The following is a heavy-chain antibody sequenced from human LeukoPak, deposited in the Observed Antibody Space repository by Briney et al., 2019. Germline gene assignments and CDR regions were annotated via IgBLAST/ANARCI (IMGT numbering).Heavy chain of an antibody. CDR1: SDSISSYY. V-gene: IGHV4-59*01. J-gene: IGHJ4*02. D-gene: IGHD3-22*01. Sequence: SETLSLTCTVSSDSISSYYWSWIRQPPGKGLEWIGYIYYSGTTKYNPSLKSRVTISIDTSKNQFSLKLSPVTAADTAVHYCARVLGSSGFYYFDCWGQGTLVTISS. CDR2: IYYSGTT. CDR3: ARVLGSSGFYYFDC.